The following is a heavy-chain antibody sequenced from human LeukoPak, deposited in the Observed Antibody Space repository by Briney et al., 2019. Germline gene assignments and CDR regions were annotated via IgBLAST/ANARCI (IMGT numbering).Heavy chain of an antibody. V-gene: IGHV1-2*02. D-gene: IGHD4-11*01. Sequence: GASVKVSCKASGYTFTVYYMHWVRQAPGQGLEWMGWISPNSGGTKYAQRFQGRVTMTRDTSISTAYMELSRLTSDDTAVYYCARHDIAYSNSCFDYWGQGTLVTVSS. J-gene: IGHJ4*02. CDR3: ARHDIAYSNSCFDY. CDR2: ISPNSGGT. CDR1: GYTFTVYY.